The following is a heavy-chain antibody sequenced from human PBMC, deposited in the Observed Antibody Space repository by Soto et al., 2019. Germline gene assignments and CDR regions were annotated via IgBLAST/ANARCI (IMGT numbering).Heavy chain of an antibody. Sequence: EVQLVESGGGLVKPGGSLRLSCVASGFTFSGYSINWVRQAPGKGLEWVSYISGPSIYIYYADSVKGRFTISRDNAKSAVYLQMNSLRAEDTAVYYCARGFRNGFTVWGQGTTVSVSS. CDR3: ARGFRNGFTV. D-gene: IGHD2-8*01. CDR2: ISGPSIYI. CDR1: GFTFSGYS. V-gene: IGHV3-21*01. J-gene: IGHJ6*02.